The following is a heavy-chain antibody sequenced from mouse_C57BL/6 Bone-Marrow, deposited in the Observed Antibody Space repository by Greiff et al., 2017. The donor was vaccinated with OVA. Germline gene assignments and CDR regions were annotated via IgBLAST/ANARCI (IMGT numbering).Heavy chain of an antibody. J-gene: IGHJ3*01. CDR1: GYTFTDYE. CDR3: TRCGGWLRSFAD. Sequence: QVQLQQSGAELVRPGASVTLSCKASGYTFTDYEMHWVKQTPVHGLEWIGAIDPETGGTAYNQKFKGKAILTADKSSSPAYMELRSLTSEDSAVYYCTRCGGWLRSFADWGQGTRVTVSA. D-gene: IGHD2-2*01. CDR2: IDPETGGT. V-gene: IGHV1-15*01.